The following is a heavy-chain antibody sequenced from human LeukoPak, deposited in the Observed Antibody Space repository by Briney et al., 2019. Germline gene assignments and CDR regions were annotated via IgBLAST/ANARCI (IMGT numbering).Heavy chain of an antibody. CDR2: INPNSGGT. CDR3: ARVDTMIVVVFDY. CDR1: GYTFISYY. J-gene: IGHJ4*02. V-gene: IGHV1-2*02. D-gene: IGHD3-22*01. Sequence: ASVKVSCKASGYTFISYYMHWVRQAPGQGLEWMGWINPNSGGTNYAQKFQGRVTMTRDTSISTAYMELSRLRSDDTAVYYCARVDTMIVVVFDYWGQGTLVTVSS.